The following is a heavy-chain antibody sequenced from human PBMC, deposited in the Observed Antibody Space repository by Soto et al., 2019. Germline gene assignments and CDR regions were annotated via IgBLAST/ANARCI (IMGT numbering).Heavy chain of an antibody. Sequence: PSETLSLTCTVSGGSISSSSYYWGWIRQPPGKGLEWIGSIYYSGSTYYNPSLKSRVTISVDTSKNQFSLKLSSVTAADTAVYYCARRGYCSGGSCDSLYYSDYWGQGTLVTVSS. J-gene: IGHJ4*02. CDR2: IYYSGST. CDR1: GGSISSSSYY. CDR3: ARRGYCSGGSCDSLYYSDY. D-gene: IGHD2-15*01. V-gene: IGHV4-39*01.